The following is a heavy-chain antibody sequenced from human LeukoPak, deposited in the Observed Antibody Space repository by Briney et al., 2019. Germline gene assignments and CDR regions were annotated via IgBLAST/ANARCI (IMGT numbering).Heavy chain of an antibody. CDR2: INHSGST. J-gene: IGHJ4*02. CDR1: GGSFSGYY. CDR3: AREQRLVYFDY. V-gene: IGHV4-34*01. Sequence: SETLSLTCAVYGGSFSGYYWSWIRQPPGKGLEWIGEINHSGSTNYNPSLKSRVTISVDTSKNQFSLKLSSVTAADTAVYYCAREQRLVYFDYWGQGTLVTVSS. D-gene: IGHD6-13*01.